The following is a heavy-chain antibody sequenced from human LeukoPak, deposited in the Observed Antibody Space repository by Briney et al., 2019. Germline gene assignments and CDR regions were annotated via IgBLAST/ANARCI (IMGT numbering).Heavy chain of an antibody. Sequence: GGSPRLSCAASGFSFSSYGMNWVRQAPGKGLEWVSYISSRGSTIYYADSVKGRFTISRDNAKNSLYLQMNGLRAEDTAVYYCARIPGYFMLSCFDYWGQGTLVSVSS. J-gene: IGHJ4*02. CDR2: ISSRGSTI. V-gene: IGHV3-48*03. CDR1: GFSFSSYG. CDR3: ARIPGYFMLSCFDY. D-gene: IGHD2-8*01.